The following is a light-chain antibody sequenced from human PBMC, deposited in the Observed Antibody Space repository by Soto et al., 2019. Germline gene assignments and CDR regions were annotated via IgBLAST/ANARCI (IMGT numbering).Light chain of an antibody. V-gene: IGKV3-11*01. Sequence: EIVLTQSPATLSLSPGERSTLSCRASQSVSSYLAWYQQKPGQAPRLLIYDVSNRPTGIPARFSGSGSGTDFTLTISSLEPEDFAVYYCQQRSSWPLTFGGGTKVDI. CDR1: QSVSSY. CDR3: QQRSSWPLT. CDR2: DVS. J-gene: IGKJ4*01.